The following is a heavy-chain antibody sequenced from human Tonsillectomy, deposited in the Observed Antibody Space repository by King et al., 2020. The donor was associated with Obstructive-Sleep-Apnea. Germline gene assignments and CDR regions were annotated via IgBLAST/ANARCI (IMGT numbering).Heavy chain of an antibody. CDR3: ASSLGLYCSGGSCYFAFDY. V-gene: IGHV5-51*01. CDR1: GYSFTSYW. J-gene: IGHJ4*02. D-gene: IGHD2-15*01. Sequence: QLVQSGAEVKKPGESLKISCKGSGYSFTSYWIGWVRQMPGKGLEWMGIIYPGDSDTRYSPSFQGQVTISADKSISTAYLQWSSLKASDTAMYYCASSLGLYCSGGSCYFAFDYWGQGPLVTVSS. CDR2: IYPGDSDT.